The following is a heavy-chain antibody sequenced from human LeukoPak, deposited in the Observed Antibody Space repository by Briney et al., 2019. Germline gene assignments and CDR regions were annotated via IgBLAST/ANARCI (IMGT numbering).Heavy chain of an antibody. J-gene: IGHJ5*02. CDR1: GGSISSGDYY. Sequence: LQTLSLTRTVSGGSISSGDYYWSWIRQPPGKGLEWIGYTYYSGSTYYNPSLKNRVSISVDTSKNQFSLNLSSVTAADTAVYYCARPYYYDSRIDPWGQGTLVTVSS. CDR3: ARPYYYDSRIDP. D-gene: IGHD3-22*01. CDR2: TYYSGST. V-gene: IGHV4-30-4*01.